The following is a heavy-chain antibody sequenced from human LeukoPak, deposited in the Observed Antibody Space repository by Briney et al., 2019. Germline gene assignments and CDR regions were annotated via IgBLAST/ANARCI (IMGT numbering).Heavy chain of an antibody. CDR1: GFTLSTYS. D-gene: IGHD6-13*01. J-gene: IGHJ4*02. CDR3: ARSPDSRSWYKIDY. CDR2: ISRSSSHI. V-gene: IGHV3-21*01. Sequence: PGGSLRLSCAASGFTLSTYSMNWVRRAPGKGLEWVSSISRSSSHIYYADSVKGRFTISRDNAKNSLYLQMNSLRAEDTAVYYCARSPDSRSWYKIDYWGQGTLVTVSS.